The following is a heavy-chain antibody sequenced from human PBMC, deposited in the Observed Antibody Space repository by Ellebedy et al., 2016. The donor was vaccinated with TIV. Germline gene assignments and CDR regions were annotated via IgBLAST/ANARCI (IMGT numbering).Heavy chain of an antibody. CDR3: ARAGYSSNFDN. J-gene: IGHJ4*02. CDR2: ISRSGST. V-gene: IGHV4-59*01. D-gene: IGHD5-18*01. CDR1: GGSISSFY. Sequence: MPSETLSLTCTVSGGSISSFYWNWIRQSPGTGLEWIGYISRSGSTKYNPSLQSRVTMSADTSKNQFSLRLTSVTAADTAVYYCARAGYSSNFDNWGQGTLVTVSS.